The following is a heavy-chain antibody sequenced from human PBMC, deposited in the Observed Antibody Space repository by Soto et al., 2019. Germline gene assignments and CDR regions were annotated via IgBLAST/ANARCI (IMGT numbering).Heavy chain of an antibody. V-gene: IGHV1-18*01. CDR1: GYTFTSYG. Sequence: ASVKVSCKASGYTFTSYGISWVRQAPGQGREWMGWISAYNGNTNYAQKLQGRVTMTTDTSTSSAYMELRSLRSDDTAVYYCARDLNGYSSFGYWGQGTLVTVSS. CDR2: ISAYNGNT. CDR3: ARDLNGYSSFGY. J-gene: IGHJ4*02. D-gene: IGHD6-19*01.